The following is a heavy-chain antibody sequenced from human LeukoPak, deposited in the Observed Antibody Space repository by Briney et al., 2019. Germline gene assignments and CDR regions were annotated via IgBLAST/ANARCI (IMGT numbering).Heavy chain of an antibody. CDR1: GFTFNNYW. CDR3: TRVPYGDYWSSDY. V-gene: IGHV3-7*01. Sequence: GGSLRLSCAASGFTFNNYWMSWVRQAPGKGLEWVANIKHDEIEKYYVDSVKGRFTISRDNAKNSLFLQMNSLRVEDTAIYYCTRVPYGDYWSSDYWGQGTLVTVSS. CDR2: IKHDEIEK. D-gene: IGHD4-17*01. J-gene: IGHJ4*02.